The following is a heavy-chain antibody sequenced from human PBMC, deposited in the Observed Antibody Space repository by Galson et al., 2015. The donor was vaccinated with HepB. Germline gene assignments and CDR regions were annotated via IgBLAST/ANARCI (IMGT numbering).Heavy chain of an antibody. CDR2: ISYDGSNK. V-gene: IGHV3-30*18. Sequence: LRLSCAASGFTFSSYGMHWVRQAPGKGLEWVAVISYDGSNKYYADSVKGRFTISRDNSKNTLYLQMNSLRAEDTAVYYCAKTPKWAEGRGVDIWGQGTMVTVSS. J-gene: IGHJ3*02. CDR3: AKTPKWAEGRGVDI. CDR1: GFTFSSYG. D-gene: IGHD2-8*01.